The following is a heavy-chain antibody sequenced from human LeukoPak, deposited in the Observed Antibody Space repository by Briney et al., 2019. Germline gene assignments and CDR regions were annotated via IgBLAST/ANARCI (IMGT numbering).Heavy chain of an antibody. Sequence: PSETLSLTCTVSGGSISSSSYYWGWLRQPPGKGLEWIGSIYYSGSTYYNPSLKSRVTISVDTSKNQFSLKLSSVTAADTAVYYCANIYYDFWSGYRRGAFDIWGQGTMVTVSS. V-gene: IGHV4-39*01. CDR1: GGSISSSSYY. CDR2: IYYSGST. CDR3: ANIYYDFWSGYRRGAFDI. D-gene: IGHD3-3*01. J-gene: IGHJ3*02.